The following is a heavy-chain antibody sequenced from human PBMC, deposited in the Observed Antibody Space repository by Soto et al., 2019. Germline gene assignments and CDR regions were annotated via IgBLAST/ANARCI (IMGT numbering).Heavy chain of an antibody. CDR1: GFTFSNCA. J-gene: IGHJ4*02. CDR3: VKGYQLLRYYFEY. CDR2: ITSEGDRT. V-gene: IGHV3-64D*06. D-gene: IGHD1-26*01. Sequence: GSLRLSCSASGFTFSNCAMHWVRQAPGKGLEYVSGITSEGDRTYHADSVKDRFTISRDNSQNMLYLQMRSLRVDDTAMYYCVKGYQLLRYYFEYWGQGTPVTLS.